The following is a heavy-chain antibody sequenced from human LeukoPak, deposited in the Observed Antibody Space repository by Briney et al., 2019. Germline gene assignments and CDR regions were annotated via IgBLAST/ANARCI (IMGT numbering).Heavy chain of an antibody. Sequence: PSETLSLTCTVSGGSISSSSYYWGWIRQPPGKGLEWIGSIYYSGSTYYNPSLESRVTISVDTSKNQFSLKLSSVTAADTAVYYCARHSYYYDQLYYFDYWGQGTLVTVSS. CDR1: GGSISSSSYY. D-gene: IGHD3-22*01. CDR2: IYYSGST. CDR3: ARHSYYYDQLYYFDY. V-gene: IGHV4-39*01. J-gene: IGHJ4*02.